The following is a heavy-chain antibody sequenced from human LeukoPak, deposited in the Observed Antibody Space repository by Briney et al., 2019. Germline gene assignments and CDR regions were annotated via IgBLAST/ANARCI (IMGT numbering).Heavy chain of an antibody. Sequence: GGSLRLSCAASRFTLSSYGMHWVRQAPGKGLEWVAFIRNDGSNKNYPDSVKGRFTISRDNSKNTLYLQMNSLRAEDTAVYYCAKGVAYGSSALDYWGQGTLVTVSS. V-gene: IGHV3-30*02. D-gene: IGHD3-10*01. CDR2: IRNDGSNK. J-gene: IGHJ4*02. CDR1: RFTLSSYG. CDR3: AKGVAYGSSALDY.